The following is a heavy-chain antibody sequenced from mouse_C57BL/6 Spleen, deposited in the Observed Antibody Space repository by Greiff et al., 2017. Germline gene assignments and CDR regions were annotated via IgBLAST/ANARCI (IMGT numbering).Heavy chain of an antibody. J-gene: IGHJ2*01. CDR2: IYPGDGDT. V-gene: IGHV1-80*01. Sequence: QVQLQQSGAELVKPGASVKLSCKASGYAFSSYWMHWVKQRPGKGLEWIGQIYPGDGDTNYNGKFKGKATLTADKSSITAYMQRSSLTSEDSAVYFCARSLTLDYFDDWGQGTTLTVSS. CDR3: ARSLTLDYFDD. D-gene: IGHD5-1*01. CDR1: GYAFSSYW.